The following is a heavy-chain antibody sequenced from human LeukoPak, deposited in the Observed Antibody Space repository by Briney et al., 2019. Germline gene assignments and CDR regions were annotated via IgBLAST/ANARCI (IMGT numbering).Heavy chain of an antibody. CDR1: GGSFSGYY. Sequence: SETLSLTCAVYGGSFSGYYWSWIRQPPGKGLEWIGYTYHSGSTYYNPSLKSRVTISVDRSKNQFSLKLSSVTAADTAVYYCAREREGKLLWFGADGAFDIWGQGTMVTVSS. CDR3: AREREGKLLWFGADGAFDI. J-gene: IGHJ3*02. D-gene: IGHD3-10*01. V-gene: IGHV4-34*01. CDR2: TYHSGST.